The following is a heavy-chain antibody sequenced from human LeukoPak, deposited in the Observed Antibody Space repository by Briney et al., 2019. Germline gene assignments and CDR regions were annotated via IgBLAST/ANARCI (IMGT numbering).Heavy chain of an antibody. CDR1: RFTFSSYD. CDR2: ISYDGSNK. V-gene: IGHV3-30*09. Sequence: GRSLRLSCAASRFTFSSYDMHWVRQAPGKGLEWVAVISYDGSNKYYADSVKGRLAISRDNSKNTVYLQMNSLRVEDTAVYYCARANTPFADYWGQGTLVTVSS. CDR3: ARANTPFADY. D-gene: IGHD2-2*02. J-gene: IGHJ4*02.